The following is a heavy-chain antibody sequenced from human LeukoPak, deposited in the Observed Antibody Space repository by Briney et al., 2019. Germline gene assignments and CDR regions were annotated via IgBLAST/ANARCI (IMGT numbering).Heavy chain of an antibody. CDR3: AGTIAAAGTGAFDI. CDR2: IYYSGST. Sequence: SETLSLTCTVSGGSISSYYWSWIRQPPGKGLEWIGYIYYSGSTNYNPSLKSRVTISVDTSKNQFPLKLSSVTAADTAVYYCAGTIAAAGTGAFDIWGQGTMVTVSS. J-gene: IGHJ3*02. D-gene: IGHD6-13*01. V-gene: IGHV4-59*01. CDR1: GGSISSYY.